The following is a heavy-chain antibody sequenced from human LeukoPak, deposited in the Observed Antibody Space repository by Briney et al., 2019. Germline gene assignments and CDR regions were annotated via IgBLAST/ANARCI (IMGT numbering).Heavy chain of an antibody. CDR2: ISYDGSNK. V-gene: IGHV3-30*03. J-gene: IGHJ3*02. Sequence: GGSLRLSCAASGFTFSSYGMHWVRQAPGKGLEWVAVISYDGSNKYYADSVKGRFTISRDNSKNTLYLQMNSLRAEDTAVYYCARDAARYFDWLPTEGAFDIWGQGTMVTVSS. CDR3: ARDAARYFDWLPTEGAFDI. CDR1: GFTFSSYG. D-gene: IGHD3-9*01.